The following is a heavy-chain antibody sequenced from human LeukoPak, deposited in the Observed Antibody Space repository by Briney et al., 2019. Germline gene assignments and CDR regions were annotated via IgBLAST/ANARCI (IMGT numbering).Heavy chain of an antibody. Sequence: PSETLSLTCTVSGGSISSYYWSWIRQPPGKGLEWIGYIYYSGSTNYNPSLKSRVTISVDTSKNQFSLKLSSVTAADTAVYYCARQRSSSWYLEFDYWGQGTLVTVSS. CDR1: GGSISSYY. D-gene: IGHD6-13*01. CDR2: IYYSGST. J-gene: IGHJ4*02. V-gene: IGHV4-59*08. CDR3: ARQRSSSWYLEFDY.